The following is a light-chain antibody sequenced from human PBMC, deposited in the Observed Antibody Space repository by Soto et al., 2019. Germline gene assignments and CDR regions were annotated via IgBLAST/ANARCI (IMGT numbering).Light chain of an antibody. V-gene: IGKV3-15*01. CDR1: QSVSST. J-gene: IGKJ1*01. CDR2: GAS. Sequence: IVVSHSPATLSLSPGERATLSCRASQSVSSTLAWYQQKPGQAPRLLIYGASTRATGIPARFSGSGSGTEFTLTISSLQSEDFAVYYCQQYIYLPCTFGQGTKVAIK. CDR3: QQYIYLPCT.